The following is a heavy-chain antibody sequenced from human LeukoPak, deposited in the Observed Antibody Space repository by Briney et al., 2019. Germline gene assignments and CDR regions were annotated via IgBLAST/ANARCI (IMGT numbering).Heavy chain of an antibody. Sequence: SQTLSLTCAISGDSVSSNSATWDWIRQSPSRGLEWQGRTYYMSKWNNDYAVSVKSRITINPDTSKNQFSLQLKSVTPEDTAVYYCAREVNMVLGRWGQGTLVTVSS. CDR1: GDSVSSNSAT. CDR2: TYYMSKWNN. D-gene: IGHD3-10*01. V-gene: IGHV6-1*01. CDR3: AREVNMVLGR. J-gene: IGHJ4*02.